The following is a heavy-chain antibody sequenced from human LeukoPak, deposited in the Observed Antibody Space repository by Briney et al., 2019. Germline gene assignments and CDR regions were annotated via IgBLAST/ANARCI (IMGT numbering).Heavy chain of an antibody. J-gene: IGHJ6*03. CDR2: TYHSWST. CDR3: ARLTTTGRGYIDV. CDR1: GYSISSGSY. Sequence: SETLSLTCAVSGYSISSGSYWGWIRQPPGKGLEWIGSTYHSWSTYYNPSLKSRVTISVDTSMNQFSLKLRSVTAADTAVYYCARLTTTGRGYIDVWGKGTTVTVSS. D-gene: IGHD1-1*01. V-gene: IGHV4-38-2*01.